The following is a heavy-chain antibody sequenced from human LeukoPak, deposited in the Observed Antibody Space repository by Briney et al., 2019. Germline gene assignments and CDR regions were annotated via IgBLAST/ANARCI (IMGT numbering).Heavy chain of an antibody. CDR1: GGSFSRYY. J-gene: IGHJ4*03. CDR3: ARGATISETGYFDF. CDR2: IDHRGDT. V-gene: IGHV4-34*01. D-gene: IGHD5-24*01. Sequence: SETLSLTCAVYGGSFSRYYWSWIRQSPGKGLEWIAEIDHRGDTNYNPSVKSRVTISVDTSKSQFSLKVRSLSAADTAVYYCARGATISETGYFDFWGQGTPVTVSS.